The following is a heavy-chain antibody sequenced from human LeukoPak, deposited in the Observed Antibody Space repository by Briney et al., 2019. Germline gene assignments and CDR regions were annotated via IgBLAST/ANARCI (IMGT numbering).Heavy chain of an antibody. CDR2: ISSSGSTI. Sequence: PGGSLRLSCAASGFTFSSYWMHWVRQAPGKGLEWVSYISSSGSTIYYADSVKGRFTISRDNAKNSLYLQMNSLRAEDTAVYYCARDLDYGDYGGYWGQGTLVTVSS. CDR3: ARDLDYGDYGGY. V-gene: IGHV3-48*04. J-gene: IGHJ4*02. CDR1: GFTFSSYW. D-gene: IGHD4-17*01.